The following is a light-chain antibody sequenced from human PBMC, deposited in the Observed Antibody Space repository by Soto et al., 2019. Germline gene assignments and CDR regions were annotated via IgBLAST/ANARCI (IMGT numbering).Light chain of an antibody. Sequence: QSALTQPASVSGSPGQSITISCTGTSSDVGGYKYVSWYQQHPDKAPKLIIFEVSTRPSGVSNRFSGSKSGNTASLTISGLQAEDEADYYCSSYTSSVLYVFGTGTKLTVL. CDR2: EVS. V-gene: IGLV2-14*01. CDR3: SSYTSSVLYV. CDR1: SSDVGGYKY. J-gene: IGLJ1*01.